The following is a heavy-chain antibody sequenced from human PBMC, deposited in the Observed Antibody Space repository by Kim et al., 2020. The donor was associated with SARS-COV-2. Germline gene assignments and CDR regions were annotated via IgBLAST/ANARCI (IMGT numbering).Heavy chain of an antibody. D-gene: IGHD5-12*01. CDR2: IYSGGST. Sequence: GGSLRLSCAASGFSVSGNYMTWVRQAPGKGLEWVSVIYSGGSTFYADSVKGRFTISRDNSKNTLYLQMNNLRAEDTAGYYCASSSAYEEYHFDYWGQGT. V-gene: IGHV3-53*01. J-gene: IGHJ4*02. CDR3: ASSSAYEEYHFDY. CDR1: GFSVSGNY.